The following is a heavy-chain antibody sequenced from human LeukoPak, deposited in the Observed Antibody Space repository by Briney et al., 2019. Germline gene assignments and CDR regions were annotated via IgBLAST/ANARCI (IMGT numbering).Heavy chain of an antibody. V-gene: IGHV1-24*01. Sequence: ASVKVSCKVSGYTLTELSMHWVRQAPGKGREWMGGFDTEDGETIYAQKFQGRVTMTEDTSTHTAYMELSSLRSEDTAVYYCATSSMVRGGRFDPWGQGTLVTVSS. CDR2: FDTEDGET. CDR1: GYTLTELS. CDR3: ATSSMVRGGRFDP. D-gene: IGHD3-10*01. J-gene: IGHJ5*02.